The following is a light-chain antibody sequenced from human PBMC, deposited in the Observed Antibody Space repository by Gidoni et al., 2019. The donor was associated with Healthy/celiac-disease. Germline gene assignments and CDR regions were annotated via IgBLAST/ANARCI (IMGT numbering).Light chain of an antibody. CDR2: GNS. V-gene: IGLV1-40*01. CDR1: SSNIGAGYD. Sequence: HSVLPHPPSATAAPGQRVTTSCTGSSSNIGAGYDVHLYQQPPGTAPKLLIYGNSNRPAGVQDRFSGTKSGTSAPLASGGLQAEDEADYYRQSYDSSLIVVFGGGTKLTVL. J-gene: IGLJ2*01. CDR3: QSYDSSLIVV.